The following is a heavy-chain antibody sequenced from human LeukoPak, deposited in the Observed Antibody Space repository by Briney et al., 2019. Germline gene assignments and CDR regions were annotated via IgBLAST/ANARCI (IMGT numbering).Heavy chain of an antibody. CDR2: INPNSGGT. J-gene: IGHJ6*03. CDR3: TRDPQYYDFWSGYHYYYYYYYMDV. Sequence: GASVKVSCKASGYTFTGYYMHWVRQAPGQGLEWMGWINPNSGGTNYAQKFQGRVTMTRDTSISTAYMELSRLRSDDTAVYYCTRDPQYYDFWSGYHYYYYYYYMDVWGKGTTVTVSS. D-gene: IGHD3-3*01. CDR1: GYTFTGYY. V-gene: IGHV1-2*02.